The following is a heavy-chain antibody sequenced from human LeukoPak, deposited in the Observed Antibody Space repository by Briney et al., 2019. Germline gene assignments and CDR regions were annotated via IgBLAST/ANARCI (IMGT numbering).Heavy chain of an antibody. Sequence: SETLPLTCTVSGGSVSSGSYYWSWIRQPPGKGLEWIGYIYYSRSTNYNPSLKSRVTISVDTSKNQFSLKLSSVTAADTAVYYCARGNRYCSSTSCREYFQYWGQGTLVTVSS. J-gene: IGHJ1*01. V-gene: IGHV4-61*01. CDR2: IYYSRST. CDR3: ARGNRYCSSTSCREYFQY. D-gene: IGHD2-2*01. CDR1: GGSVSSGSYY.